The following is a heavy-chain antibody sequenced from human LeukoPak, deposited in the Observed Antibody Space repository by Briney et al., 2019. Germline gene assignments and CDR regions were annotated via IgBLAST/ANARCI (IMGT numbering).Heavy chain of an antibody. J-gene: IGHJ4*02. CDR3: VREGAVALKHFDL. V-gene: IGHV1-46*01. CDR2: MRPTDAYT. Sequence: GASVKVSCKAFGFSLTNNYMYWVRQAPGQGLEWMGYMRPTDAYTGYAPKFQGRVTVTRDTSTNTLYMELSSLGSDDTAVYYCVREGAVALKHFDLWGQGTLLTVSS. D-gene: IGHD6-19*01. CDR1: GFSLTNNY.